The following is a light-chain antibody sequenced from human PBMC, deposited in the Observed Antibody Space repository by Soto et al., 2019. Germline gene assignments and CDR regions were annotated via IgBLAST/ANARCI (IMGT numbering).Light chain of an antibody. V-gene: IGKV3-20*01. CDR2: GAS. CDR3: QQSGYSPIT. J-gene: IGKJ5*01. Sequence: ESVLTQSPGTLSLSPGEGATLSCRASQSVYSSYLSWYQQRRGQAPRLLMFGASSRATGIPDRFSGSGSGTDFTLTIYRLEPEDFAVYYCQQSGYSPITFGQGTRLEI. CDR1: QSVYSSY.